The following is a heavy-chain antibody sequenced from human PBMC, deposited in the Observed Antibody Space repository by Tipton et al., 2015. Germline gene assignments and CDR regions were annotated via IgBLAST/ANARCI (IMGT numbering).Heavy chain of an antibody. CDR3: ARALFYGGNTDWYFDL. CDR2: IQYSAST. CDR1: SDSIRKYY. Sequence: TLSLTCSVSSDSIRKYYWSWIRQPPGKELEWIGYIQYSASTNYNPSLKSRVTISVDTSKNQFSLKLSSVTAADTAVYYCARALFYGGNTDWYFDLWGRGTLVTVSS. J-gene: IGHJ2*01. D-gene: IGHD4-23*01. V-gene: IGHV4-59*01.